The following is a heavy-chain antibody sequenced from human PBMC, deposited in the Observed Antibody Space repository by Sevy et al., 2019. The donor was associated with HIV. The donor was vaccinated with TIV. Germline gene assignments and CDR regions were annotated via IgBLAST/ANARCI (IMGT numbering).Heavy chain of an antibody. J-gene: IGHJ6*02. Sequence: ASVKVSCKTSAYTFTSYDINWVRQATGQGLEWMGWMSAKSGNTGNAQKCQDRVTMTRDTSISTAYMELSSLRSEDAAVDYCAWWWGRSYYYYYAFDVWGQGTPVTVSS. D-gene: IGHD2-21*01. V-gene: IGHV1-8*01. CDR2: MSAKSGNT. CDR1: AYTFTSYD. CDR3: AWWWGRSYYYYYAFDV.